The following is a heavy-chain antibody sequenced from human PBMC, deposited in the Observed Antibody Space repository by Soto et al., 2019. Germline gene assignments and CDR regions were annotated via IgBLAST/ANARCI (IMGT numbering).Heavy chain of an antibody. CDR2: ISAYNGNT. V-gene: IGHV1-18*01. J-gene: IGHJ3*02. D-gene: IGHD6-19*01. Sequence: ASVKVSCKASGYTFTSYGISWVRQAPGQGLEWMGWISAYNGNTNYAQKLQGRVTMTTDTSTSTAYMELRSLRSDDTAVYYCAVGIAVAGTAAFDIWGQGTMVTVSS. CDR1: GYTFTSYG. CDR3: AVGIAVAGTAAFDI.